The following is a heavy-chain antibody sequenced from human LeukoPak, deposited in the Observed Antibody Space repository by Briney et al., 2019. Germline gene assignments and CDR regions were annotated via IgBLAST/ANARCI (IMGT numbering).Heavy chain of an antibody. J-gene: IGHJ3*02. CDR3: ARRAVAALGAFDI. Sequence: SVKVSCKASGGTFSSYAISWVRQAPGQGLEWMGGIIPIFGAANYAQKFQGRVTITADESTSTAYMELSSLRSEDTAVYYCARRAVAALGAFDIWGQGTMVTVSS. CDR1: GGTFSSYA. CDR2: IIPIFGAA. D-gene: IGHD6-19*01. V-gene: IGHV1-69*13.